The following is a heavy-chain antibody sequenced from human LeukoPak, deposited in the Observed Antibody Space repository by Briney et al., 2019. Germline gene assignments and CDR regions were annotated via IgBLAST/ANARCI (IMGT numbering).Heavy chain of an antibody. Sequence: ASVKVSCRASGYTFTSYYMHWVRQAPGQGLEWMGWVYPNSGGTNYAQKFQGRVTMTRDTSISTAYMELSRLRSDDTAVYYCAFTIFGVVRSSYYYYGMDRWGQGTTVTVSS. V-gene: IGHV1-2*02. CDR3: AFTIFGVVRSSYYYYGMDR. J-gene: IGHJ6*02. CDR2: VYPNSGGT. D-gene: IGHD3-3*01. CDR1: GYTFTSYY.